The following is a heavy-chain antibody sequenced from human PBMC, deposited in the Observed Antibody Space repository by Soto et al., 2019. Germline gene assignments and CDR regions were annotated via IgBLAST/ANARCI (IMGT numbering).Heavy chain of an antibody. D-gene: IGHD1-26*01. J-gene: IGHJ4*02. CDR1: GGSISSSSYY. CDR3: ARLPSGSYYVFDY. V-gene: IGHV4-39*01. Sequence: SETLSLTCTVSGGSISSSSYYWGWIRQPPGKGLEWIGSIYYSGSTYYNPSLKSRVTISVDTSKNQFSLKLSSVTAADTAVYYCARLPSGSYYVFDYWGQGTLVTVSS. CDR2: IYYSGST.